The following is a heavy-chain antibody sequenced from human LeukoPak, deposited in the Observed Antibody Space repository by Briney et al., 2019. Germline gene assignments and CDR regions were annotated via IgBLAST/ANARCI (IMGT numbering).Heavy chain of an antibody. J-gene: IGHJ1*01. V-gene: IGHV3-74*03. CDR1: GFTFSNAW. D-gene: IGHD3-10*01. CDR2: INNDGTTT. CDR3: ARVSGPGMNEYFHL. Sequence: NPGGSLRLSCAASGFTFSNAWMSWVRQAPGKGLVWVSRINNDGTTTMYADSVKGRFTLSRDNAKNTLYLQMNSLRAEDTAVYYCARVSGPGMNEYFHLWGQGTLVTVSS.